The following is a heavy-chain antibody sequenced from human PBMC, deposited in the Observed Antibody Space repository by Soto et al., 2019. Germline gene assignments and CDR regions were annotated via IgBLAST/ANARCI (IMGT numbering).Heavy chain of an antibody. CDR1: GGSISSYC. V-gene: IGHV4-59*01. Sequence: PSEILSLTCTVSGGSISSYCWSWIRQPPGKGLEWIGYIYYSGSTNYNPSLKSRVTISVDTSKNQFSLKLSSVTAADTAVYYCARELATITGDYFDYWGQGTLVTVSS. CDR2: IYYSGST. CDR3: ARELATITGDYFDY. J-gene: IGHJ4*02. D-gene: IGHD5-12*01.